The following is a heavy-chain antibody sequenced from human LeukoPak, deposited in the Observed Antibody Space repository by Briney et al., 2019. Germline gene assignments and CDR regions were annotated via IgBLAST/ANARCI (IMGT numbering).Heavy chain of an antibody. CDR1: GYTSTRYG. J-gene: IGHJ6*02. V-gene: IGHV1-18*01. CDR3: AGSNPTSPHYYYGMDV. CDR2: ISAYNGNT. Sequence: ASVKVSCKASGYTSTRYGISWVRQAPGQGLEWMGWISAYNGNTNYAQKLQGRVTMTTDTSTSTAYMELRSLRSDDTAVYYCAGSNPTSPHYYYGMDVWGQGTTVTVSS. D-gene: IGHD3-16*01.